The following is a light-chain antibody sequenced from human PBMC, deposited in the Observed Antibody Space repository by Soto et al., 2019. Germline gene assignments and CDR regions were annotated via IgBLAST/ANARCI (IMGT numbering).Light chain of an antibody. CDR2: DND. V-gene: IGLV1-40*01. Sequence: QSVLTQPPSVSGAPGQRVTISCTGSSSNIGAGYDVHWYQELPGTAPKLLIYDNDNRPSGVPDRFSGSKSGTSASLAITGLQAEDEADYYCQSYDSLNDHVVFGGGTKVTVL. J-gene: IGLJ2*01. CDR3: QSYDSLNDHVV. CDR1: SSNIGAGYD.